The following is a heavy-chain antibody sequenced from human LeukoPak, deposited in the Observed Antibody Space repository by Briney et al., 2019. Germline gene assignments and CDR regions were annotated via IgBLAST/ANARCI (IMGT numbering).Heavy chain of an antibody. V-gene: IGHV1-18*01. J-gene: IGHJ5*02. Sequence: ASVKVSCKASGYTFTSYGISWVRQAPGQGLEWMGWISAYNGNTNYAQKLQGRVTMTTDTSTSTAYMELRSLRSDDTAVYYCARAFARAGTGRWFDPRGQGTLVTVSS. CDR3: ARAFARAGTGRWFDP. CDR1: GYTFTSYG. CDR2: ISAYNGNT. D-gene: IGHD6-19*01.